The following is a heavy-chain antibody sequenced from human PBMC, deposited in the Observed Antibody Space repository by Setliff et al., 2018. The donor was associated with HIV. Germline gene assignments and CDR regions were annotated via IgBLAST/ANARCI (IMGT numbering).Heavy chain of an antibody. CDR3: ARVPSTLYDWDY. D-gene: IGHD3-3*01. V-gene: IGHV2-70*11. Sequence: SGPTLVNPTQTLTLTCTFSGFSLNTSGMCVSWIRQPPGKALEWLARIDWDDDKHFITSLKTRLTISKDTSKNQVVLTLTKMDPVDTATYYCARVPSTLYDWDYWGQGTLVTVSS. CDR1: GFSLNTSGMC. CDR2: IDWDDDK. J-gene: IGHJ4*02.